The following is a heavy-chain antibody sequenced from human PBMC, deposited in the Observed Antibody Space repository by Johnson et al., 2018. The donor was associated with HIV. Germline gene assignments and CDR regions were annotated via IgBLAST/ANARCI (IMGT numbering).Heavy chain of an antibody. CDR1: GFTFSSYG. V-gene: IGHV3-33*06. CDR3: AKVGYYYDSSGAFDI. Sequence: QVQLVESGGGVVQPGRSLRLSCAASGFTFSSYGMHWVRQAPGKGLEWVAVIWYDGSNKYYADSVKGRFTISRDNSKNTLYLQMNSLRAEDTAVYYCAKVGYYYDSSGAFDILGQGTMVTVSS. CDR2: IWYDGSNK. D-gene: IGHD3-22*01. J-gene: IGHJ3*02.